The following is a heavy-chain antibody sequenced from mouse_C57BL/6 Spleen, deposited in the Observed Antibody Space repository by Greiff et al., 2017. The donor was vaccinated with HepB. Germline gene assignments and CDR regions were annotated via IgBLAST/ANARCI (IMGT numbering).Heavy chain of an antibody. CDR3: APTRITTRAMDY. D-gene: IGHD2-4*01. Sequence: QVQLQQSGAELVKPGASVKISCKASGYAFSSYWMNWVKQRPGKGLEWIGQIYPGDGDTNYNGKFKGKATLTADKSSSTAYMQLSSLTSEDSAVYFCAPTRITTRAMDYWGQGTSVTVSS. J-gene: IGHJ4*01. CDR1: GYAFSSYW. CDR2: IYPGDGDT. V-gene: IGHV1-80*01.